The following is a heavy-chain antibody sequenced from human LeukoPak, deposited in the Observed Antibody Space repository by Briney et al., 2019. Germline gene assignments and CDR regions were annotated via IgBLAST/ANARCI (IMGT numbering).Heavy chain of an antibody. J-gene: IGHJ4*02. CDR3: ARVRGLITFGGVIVSP. D-gene: IGHD3-16*02. Sequence: PGGSLRLSCAASGFTFSSYSMNWVRQAPGKGLEWVSSISSSSSYIYYADSVKGRFTISRDNAKNSLYLQMNSLRAEDTAVYYCARVRGLITFGGVIVSPWGQGTLVTVSS. CDR1: GFTFSSYS. V-gene: IGHV3-21*01. CDR2: ISSSSSYI.